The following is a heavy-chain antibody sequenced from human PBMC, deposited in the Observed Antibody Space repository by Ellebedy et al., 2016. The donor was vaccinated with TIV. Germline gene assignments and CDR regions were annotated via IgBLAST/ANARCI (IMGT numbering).Heavy chain of an antibody. Sequence: GGSLRLXXGASGFIFSSYCMNWFRQPPGRGRELIAYIRSSGSATYYADSVKGRFTISRDNAKNSLYLQMNSLRVEDTAVYYCARESDLAPVWGQGTLVTVSS. CDR1: GFIFSSYC. CDR3: ARESDLAPV. CDR2: IRSSGSAT. D-gene: IGHD2-21*01. J-gene: IGHJ4*02. V-gene: IGHV3-48*04.